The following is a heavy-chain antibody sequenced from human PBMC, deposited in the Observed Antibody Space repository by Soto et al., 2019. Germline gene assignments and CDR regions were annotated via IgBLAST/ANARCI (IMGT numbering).Heavy chain of an antibody. V-gene: IGHV1-8*01. D-gene: IGHD6-19*01. J-gene: IGHJ3*02. CDR2: MNPNSGNT. CDR1: GYTFTSYD. CDR3: ARSLAVAGTGGDAFDI. Sequence: ASVKVSCKASGYTFTSYDINWVRQATGQGLEWMGWMNPNSGNTGYAQKFQGRVTMTRNTSISTAYMELSSLRSEDTAVYYCARSLAVAGTGGDAFDIWGQGTMVTVSS.